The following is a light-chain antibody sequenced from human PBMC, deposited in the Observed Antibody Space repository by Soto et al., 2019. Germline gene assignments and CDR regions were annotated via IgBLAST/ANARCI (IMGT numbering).Light chain of an antibody. CDR2: SAS. J-gene: IGKJ4*01. V-gene: IGKV1-9*01. Sequence: DIQLTQSPSVLSASVGDTVTITCRASQALSNYLAWYQQKPGKAPDLLIYSASTLQSGVPSRFSGSGSEKEFSLTIRALQPEDFATYYCQQLSRYPLTFGGGTKVDIK. CDR1: QALSNY. CDR3: QQLSRYPLT.